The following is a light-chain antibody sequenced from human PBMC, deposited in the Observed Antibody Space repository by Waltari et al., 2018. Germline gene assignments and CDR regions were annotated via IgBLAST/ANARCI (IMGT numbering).Light chain of an antibody. CDR2: AAS. J-gene: IGKJ4*01. CDR3: QQYYSIALN. Sequence: IQTTQSPSSLSASVGDRVPITCRASQGISNALAWYQQKPGKAPKLLLYAASRLENGVPSRCSGSGSWTNYTLTISSLQPEDFATYYCQQYYSIALNFGGGTKVEIK. CDR1: QGISNA. V-gene: IGKV1-NL1*01.